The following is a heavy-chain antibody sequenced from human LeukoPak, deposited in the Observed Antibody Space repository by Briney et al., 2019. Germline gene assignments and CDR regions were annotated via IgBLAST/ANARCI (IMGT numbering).Heavy chain of an antibody. CDR2: INPNSGGT. Sequence: GASVKVSCKASGYIFTDYYMHWVRQAPGQELGWMGRINPNSGGTNYAQKFQGRVTMTRDTSISTAYMELSRLRSDDTAVYYCARDIRDYFVVVPARGLAPTGVWGQGTLVTVSS. V-gene: IGHV1-2*06. D-gene: IGHD2-2*01. CDR1: GYIFTDYY. J-gene: IGHJ4*02. CDR3: ARDIRDYFVVVPARGLAPTGV.